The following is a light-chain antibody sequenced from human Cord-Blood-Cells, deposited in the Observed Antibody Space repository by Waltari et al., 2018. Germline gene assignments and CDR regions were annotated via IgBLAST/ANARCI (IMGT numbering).Light chain of an antibody. CDR2: GAS. Sequence: EIVMTQSPATLSVSPGERATLSCRASQSVSSNSAWYQQKPGQAPRLLIYGASTRATGIPARFSGSGSGTEFTLTISSLQSEEFAVYYCQQYNNWWTFGQGTKVEIK. CDR1: QSVSSN. CDR3: QQYNNWWT. J-gene: IGKJ1*01. V-gene: IGKV3-15*01.